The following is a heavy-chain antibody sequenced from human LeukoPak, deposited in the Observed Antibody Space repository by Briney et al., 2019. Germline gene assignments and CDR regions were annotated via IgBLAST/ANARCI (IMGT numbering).Heavy chain of an antibody. CDR3: ARDRRDWDFGELLYDAFDI. D-gene: IGHD3-10*01. CDR2: ISGSGSTI. V-gene: IGHV3-48*03. Sequence: GGSLRLSCAASGFTFSSYEMNWVRQAPGKGLEWVSYISGSGSTIYYADSVKGRFTISRDNAKNSLYLQMNSLRAEDTAVYYCARDRRDWDFGELLYDAFDIWGQGTMVTVSS. CDR1: GFTFSSYE. J-gene: IGHJ3*02.